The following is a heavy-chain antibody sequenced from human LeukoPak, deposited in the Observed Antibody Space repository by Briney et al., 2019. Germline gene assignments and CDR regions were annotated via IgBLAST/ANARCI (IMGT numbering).Heavy chain of an antibody. J-gene: IGHJ5*02. Sequence: GGSLRLSCAASGITVSSNCMSGVRQAPGKELEWVSLIYSDGSTHYADSVKGRFTISRDNSKNTLYLQMNSLRAEDTAVYYCAIDSRVAANKNWFDPWGQGTLVTVSS. D-gene: IGHD2-15*01. V-gene: IGHV3-66*01. CDR1: GITVSSNC. CDR3: AIDSRVAANKNWFDP. CDR2: IYSDGST.